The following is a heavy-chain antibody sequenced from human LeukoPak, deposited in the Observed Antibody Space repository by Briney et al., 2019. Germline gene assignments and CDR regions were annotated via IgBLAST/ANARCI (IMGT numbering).Heavy chain of an antibody. D-gene: IGHD3-10*01. J-gene: IGHJ4*02. CDR3: ARAGWVSGIDY. CDR2: IPHTGTT. CDR1: GGSILTYS. Sequence: PSETLSLTCIVSGGSILTYSWNWIRQSPGKGLEWIGYIPHTGTTSYRSSLKSRVTISVDTSKNQFSLKLSSVTAADTAVYYCARAGWVSGIDYWGQGTLVTVSS. V-gene: IGHV4-59*08.